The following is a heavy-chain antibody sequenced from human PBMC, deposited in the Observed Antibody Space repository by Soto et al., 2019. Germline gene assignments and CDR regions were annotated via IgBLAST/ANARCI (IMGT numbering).Heavy chain of an antibody. CDR2: INHSGST. CDR3: ARIPHYDSSGYYR. CDR1: GGXFSGYY. J-gene: IGHJ4*02. Sequence: SETLSLTCAVYGGXFSGYYWSWIRQPPGKGLEWIGEINHSGSTNYNPSLKSRVTISVDTSKNQFSLKLSSVTAADTAVYYCARIPHYDSSGYYRWGQGTLVTVSS. D-gene: IGHD3-22*01. V-gene: IGHV4-34*01.